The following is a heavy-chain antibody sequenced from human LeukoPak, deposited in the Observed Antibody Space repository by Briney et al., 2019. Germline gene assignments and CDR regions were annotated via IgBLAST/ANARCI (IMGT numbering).Heavy chain of an antibody. Sequence: GGSLRLSCAASGFTFSSYSINWVRQAPGKGLEWVSSISTSSSYINYADSVKGRFTISRDNAKKSLYLQMNSLRAEDTAVYYCAELGITMIGGVWGKGTTVTISS. CDR3: AELGITMIGGV. D-gene: IGHD3-10*02. CDR1: GFTFSSYS. CDR2: ISTSSSYI. V-gene: IGHV3-21*01. J-gene: IGHJ6*04.